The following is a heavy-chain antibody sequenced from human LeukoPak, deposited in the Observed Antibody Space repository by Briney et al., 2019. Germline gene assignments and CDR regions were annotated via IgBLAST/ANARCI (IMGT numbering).Heavy chain of an antibody. V-gene: IGHV4-59*12. Sequence: SETLSLTCTVSSVSLTNYYWSWIRQPPGKGLEWIGYIFFSGTTNYNPSLKSRVTISVDTSKNQFSLKLSSVTAADTAVYYCARIITMVRGVRNYYYMDVWGKGTTVTISS. J-gene: IGHJ6*03. CDR2: IFFSGTT. D-gene: IGHD3-10*01. CDR1: SVSLTNYY. CDR3: ARIITMVRGVRNYYYMDV.